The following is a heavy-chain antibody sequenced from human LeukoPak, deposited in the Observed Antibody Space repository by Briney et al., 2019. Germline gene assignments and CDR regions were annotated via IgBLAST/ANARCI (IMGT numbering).Heavy chain of an antibody. J-gene: IGHJ4*02. CDR2: ISYDGSNK. CDR1: GFTFSSYA. Sequence: GGSLRLSCAASGFTFSSYAMHWVRQAPGKGLEWVAVISYDGSNKYYADSVKGRFTISRDNSKNTLYLQMNSLSAEDTAVYYCPRDAPLMVRGVLKGVFDYWGQGTLVTVSS. V-gene: IGHV3-30*04. CDR3: PRDAPLMVRGVLKGVFDY. D-gene: IGHD3-10*01.